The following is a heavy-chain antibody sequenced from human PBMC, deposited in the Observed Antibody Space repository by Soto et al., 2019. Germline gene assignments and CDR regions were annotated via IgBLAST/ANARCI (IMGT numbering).Heavy chain of an antibody. CDR3: ARDYYDSSGSHDAFDI. J-gene: IGHJ3*02. V-gene: IGHV3-23*01. Sequence: GSLRLSCAASGFTFSVYAMSWVRQAPGKGLEWVSAISTNGGLTFYAGSLRGRFTISRDNSKSTLYLQMNNLRAEDTAVYYCARDYYDSSGSHDAFDIWGQGTMVTVSS. D-gene: IGHD3-22*01. CDR1: GFTFSVYA. CDR2: ISTNGGLT.